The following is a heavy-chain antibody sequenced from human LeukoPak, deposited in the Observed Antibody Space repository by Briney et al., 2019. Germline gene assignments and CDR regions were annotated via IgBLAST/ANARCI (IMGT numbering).Heavy chain of an antibody. CDR1: GGSISSGDYY. Sequence: KPSETLSLTCTVSGGSISSGDYYWSWIRQPPGKGPEWIGYIYYSGSTYYNPSLKSRVTISVDTSKNQFSLKLSSVTAADTAVYYCARALVAAAGTYFDYWGQGTLVTVSS. J-gene: IGHJ4*02. CDR2: IYYSGST. D-gene: IGHD6-13*01. CDR3: ARALVAAAGTYFDY. V-gene: IGHV4-30-4*08.